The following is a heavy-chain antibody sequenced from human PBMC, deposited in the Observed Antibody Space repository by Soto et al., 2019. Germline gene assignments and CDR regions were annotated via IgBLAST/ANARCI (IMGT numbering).Heavy chain of an antibody. Sequence: QVQLVQSGGAEVKKPGAAVEVSWKAAGNIFTRCVIHWVRQAPGQGLEWVGWSNVGTGQVKYSQMFQGRVSITRDTSANTAYMELSSLKSEDTAVYYCARVMTVQAFDICGQGKKGAVSS. CDR1: GNIFTRCV. V-gene: IGHV1-3*01. CDR3: ARVMTVQAFDI. CDR2: SNVGTGQV. D-gene: IGHD4-17*01. J-gene: IGHJ3*02.